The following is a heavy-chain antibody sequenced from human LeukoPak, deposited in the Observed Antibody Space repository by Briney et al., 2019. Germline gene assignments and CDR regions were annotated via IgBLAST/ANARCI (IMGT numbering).Heavy chain of an antibody. Sequence: ASVTVSCKASGYTFTGYYMHWVRQAPGQGLEWMGWINPNSGGTNYAQKFQGRVTMTRDTSISTAYMELSRLRSDDTAVYYCARSKYSSGWSPDFGYWGQGTLVTVSS. J-gene: IGHJ4*02. CDR3: ARSKYSSGWSPDFGY. CDR1: GYTFTGYY. V-gene: IGHV1-2*02. D-gene: IGHD6-19*01. CDR2: INPNSGGT.